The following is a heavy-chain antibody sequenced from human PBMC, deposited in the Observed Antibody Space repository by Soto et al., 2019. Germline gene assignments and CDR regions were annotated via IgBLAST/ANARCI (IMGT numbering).Heavy chain of an antibody. D-gene: IGHD2-2*01. Sequence: GGSLRLSCTVSGFAFNNYGINWVRQAPGKGLEWVSSISKSDYTYYSDSVKGRFTISRDNAKNSVSLQMNTLRVEDTAVYCCAREDSIIIPAVSDFWGQGTLVTVSS. CDR2: ISKSDYT. J-gene: IGHJ4*02. CDR3: AREDSIIIPAVSDF. CDR1: GFAFNNYG. V-gene: IGHV3-21*01.